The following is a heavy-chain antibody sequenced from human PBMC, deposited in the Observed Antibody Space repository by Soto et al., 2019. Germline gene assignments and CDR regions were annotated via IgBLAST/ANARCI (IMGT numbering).Heavy chain of an antibody. D-gene: IGHD4-17*01. CDR1: GGSISSYY. V-gene: IGHV4-59*01. CDR2: IYYSGST. Sequence: QVQLQESGPGLVKPSETLSLTCTVSGGSISSYYWSWIRQPPGKGLEWIGYIYYSGSTNYNPSLKSRVTISVDTSKNQFSLKLSSVTAADTAVYYCARDRYGDYDYFDYWGQGTLVTVSS. J-gene: IGHJ4*02. CDR3: ARDRYGDYDYFDY.